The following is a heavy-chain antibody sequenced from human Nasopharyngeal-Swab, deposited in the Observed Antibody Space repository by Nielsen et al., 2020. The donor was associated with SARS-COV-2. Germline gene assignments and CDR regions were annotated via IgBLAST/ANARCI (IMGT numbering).Heavy chain of an antibody. J-gene: IGHJ4*02. D-gene: IGHD2-15*01. CDR1: GFTFSDSA. CDR2: NRSKGNNYAT. Sequence: ESLKTPCAASGFTFSDSAIHWVRPASGKGPEWVGRNRSKGNNYATAYAASVKGRFTIFRDDPTNTAFLRMSSLKTEDTAVYYCTRCGGGCYSGRDYWGQGTLVTVSS. V-gene: IGHV3-73*01. CDR3: TRCGGGCYSGRDY.